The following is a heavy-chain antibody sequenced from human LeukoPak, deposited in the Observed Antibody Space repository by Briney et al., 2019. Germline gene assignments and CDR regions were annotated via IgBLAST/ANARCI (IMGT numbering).Heavy chain of an antibody. CDR3: ARGGSSATPDFDY. V-gene: IGHV4-59*01. CDR1: GGSISSYY. J-gene: IGHJ4*02. CDR2: IYYSGST. D-gene: IGHD6-13*01. Sequence: SETLSLTCAVSGGSISSYYWSWIRQPPGKGLEWVGYIYYSGSTNYNPSLKSRVTISVDKSKNQFSLKLSTVTAADTAVYYCARGGSSATPDFDYWGQGTLVTVSS.